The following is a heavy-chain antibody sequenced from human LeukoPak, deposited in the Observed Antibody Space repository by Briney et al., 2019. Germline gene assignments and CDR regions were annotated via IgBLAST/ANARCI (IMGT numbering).Heavy chain of an antibody. D-gene: IGHD3-22*01. V-gene: IGHV3-23*01. CDR3: AEASWSMIPQTWFDP. CDR2: ISGSGGST. J-gene: IGHJ5*02. Sequence: GGSLRLSCAASGFTFSSYWMSWVRQAPGKGLEWVSAISGSGGSTYYADSVKGRFTISRDNSKNTLYLQMNSLRAEDTAVYYCAEASWSMIPQTWFDPWGQGTLVTVSS. CDR1: GFTFSSYW.